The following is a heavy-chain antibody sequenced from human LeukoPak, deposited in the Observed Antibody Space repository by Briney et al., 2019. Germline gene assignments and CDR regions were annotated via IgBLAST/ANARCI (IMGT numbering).Heavy chain of an antibody. J-gene: IGHJ4*02. V-gene: IGHV3-7*01. Sequence: GGSLRLSCAASGFTFSSYWMSWVRQAPGKGLEWVANIKQDGSEKYYVDSVKGGFTISSDNAKNSLYLQMNSLRAEDTAVYYCARGLRSGSYCDYWGQGTLVTVSS. CDR1: GFTFSSYW. CDR2: IKQDGSEK. D-gene: IGHD1-26*01. CDR3: ARGLRSGSYCDY.